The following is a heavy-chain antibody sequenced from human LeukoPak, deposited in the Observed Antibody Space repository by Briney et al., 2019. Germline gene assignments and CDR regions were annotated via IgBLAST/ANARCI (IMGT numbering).Heavy chain of an antibody. CDR1: GFTFSSYA. V-gene: IGHV3-30-3*01. D-gene: IGHD4-23*01. CDR2: ISYDGSNK. Sequence: GGSLRLSCAASGFTFSSYAMHWVRQAPGKGLEWVAVISYDGSNKYYADSVKGRFTISRDNSKNTLYLQMDSLRVEDTGLYYCAKELGYGANSAGYFASWGQGTLVTVSS. J-gene: IGHJ4*02. CDR3: AKELGYGANSAGYFAS.